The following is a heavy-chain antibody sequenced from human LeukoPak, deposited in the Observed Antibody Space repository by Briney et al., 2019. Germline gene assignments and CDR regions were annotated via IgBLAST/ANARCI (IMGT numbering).Heavy chain of an antibody. D-gene: IGHD2-2*01. CDR1: GFTFSNYA. CDR2: ISGSADST. V-gene: IGHV3-23*01. CDR3: AKGGQGYCSSTSCLYYFDY. J-gene: IGHJ4*02. Sequence: GGSLRLSCAASGFTFSNYAMSWVRQAPGKGLEWVSTISGSADSTYYADSVKGRFTISRDNSKNTLYLQMNSLRAEDTAVYYCAKGGQGYCSSTSCLYYFDYWGQGTLVTVSS.